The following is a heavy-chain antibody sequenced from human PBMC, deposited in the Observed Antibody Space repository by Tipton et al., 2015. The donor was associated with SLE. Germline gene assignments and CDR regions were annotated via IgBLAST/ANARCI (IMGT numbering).Heavy chain of an antibody. V-gene: IGHV4-59*01. CDR2: IHYSGST. CDR3: ARDRWGVIKGGDDAFDI. J-gene: IGHJ3*02. Sequence: TLSLTCTVSGGSISSYYWSWIRQPPGKGLEWIGYIHYSGSTNYNPSLKSRVTISVDTSKNQISLKLSSVTAADTAAYYCARDRWGVIKGGDDAFDIWGQGTIVTVSS. CDR1: GGSISSYY. D-gene: IGHD2-21*01.